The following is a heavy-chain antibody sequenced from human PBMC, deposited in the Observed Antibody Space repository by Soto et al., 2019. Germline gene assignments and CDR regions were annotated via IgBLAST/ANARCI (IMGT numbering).Heavy chain of an antibody. CDR1: GFTFSSYE. J-gene: IGHJ4*02. CDR2: ISSSAFTM. Sequence: GSLRLSCAASGFTFSSYEMNWVRQAPGKGLEWVSYISSSAFTMYHSDSVKGRFTISRDNAKNSLYLQMNSLRAEDTAVYYCARDGGIAVAGFDYWGQGTLVTVSS. V-gene: IGHV3-48*03. D-gene: IGHD6-19*01. CDR3: ARDGGIAVAGFDY.